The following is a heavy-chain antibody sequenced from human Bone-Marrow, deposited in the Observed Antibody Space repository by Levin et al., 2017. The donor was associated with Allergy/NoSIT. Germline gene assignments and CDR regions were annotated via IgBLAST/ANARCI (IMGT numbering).Heavy chain of an antibody. Sequence: SGPTLVKPTQTLTLTCTFSGFSLSTSGMCVTWIRQPPGKALEWLALIDWDDDKYYSTSLKTRLSISKDTSKNQVVLTMTNVDPVDTATYYCARKSMSLAVTGPFDSWGQGTLVTVSS. V-gene: IGHV2-70*01. CDR2: IDWDDDK. D-gene: IGHD6-19*01. CDR3: ARKSMSLAVTGPFDS. J-gene: IGHJ4*02. CDR1: GFSLSTSGMC.